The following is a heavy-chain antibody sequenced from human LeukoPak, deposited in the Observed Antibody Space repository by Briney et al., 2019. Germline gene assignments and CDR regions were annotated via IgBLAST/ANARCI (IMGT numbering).Heavy chain of an antibody. Sequence: SETLSLTCTVSGGSISSSYWSWIRQPPEKGLEWIGYIYYTGTTNYNPSLKSRVTISVDTSKNQFSLKLSSVTAADTAVYYCARAGSYYYYYMDVWGKGTTVTVSS. CDR3: ARAGSYYYYYMDV. CDR2: IYYTGTT. D-gene: IGHD3-10*01. J-gene: IGHJ6*03. V-gene: IGHV4-59*08. CDR1: GGSISSSY.